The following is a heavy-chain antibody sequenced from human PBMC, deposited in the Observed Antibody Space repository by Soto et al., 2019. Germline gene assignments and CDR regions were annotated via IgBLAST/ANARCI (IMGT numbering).Heavy chain of an antibody. D-gene: IGHD1-1*01. CDR3: ARETTAKGGLDV. Sequence: GGSLRLSCAASGVMFSHVWMNWVRQGPGKGLEWIARIIRGGGRVTYADSVEGRFTSTGDNAKNMLRLEMHSLTVEDTAVYYCARETTAKGGLDVWGQGTTVTVSS. J-gene: IGHJ6*02. CDR1: GVMFSHVW. CDR2: IIRGGGRV. V-gene: IGHV3-74*01.